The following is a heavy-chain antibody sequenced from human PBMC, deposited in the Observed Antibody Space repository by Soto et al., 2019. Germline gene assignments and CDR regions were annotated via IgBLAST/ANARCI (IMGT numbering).Heavy chain of an antibody. D-gene: IGHD3-10*01. V-gene: IGHV4-61*08. CDR3: ARDLGVSGSSGTYYYYGMDV. CDR1: DGSISSGGYY. J-gene: IGHJ6*02. CDR2: IYYSGST. Sequence: LSLTCTVSDGSISSGGYYWSWIRQHPGKGLEWIGYIYYSGSTNYNPSLKSRVTISVDTSKSQFSLKLSSVTAADTAVYYCARDLGVSGSSGTYYYYGMDVWGQGTTVTVSS.